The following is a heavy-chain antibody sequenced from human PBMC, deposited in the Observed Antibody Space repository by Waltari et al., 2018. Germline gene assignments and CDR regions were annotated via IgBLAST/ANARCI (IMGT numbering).Heavy chain of an antibody. CDR3: VRCLANSLYNWLDP. D-gene: IGHD3-16*01. CDR2: INYDGSDI. CDR1: GFTFRPSW. V-gene: IGHV3-74*03. J-gene: IGHJ5*02. Sequence: EVQLVESGGGLVQPGGSLRLSCPAPGFTFRPSWMHWVRQAPGTGLVWVSRINYDGSDITYADSVKGRFTISRDNAKNTLYLQMNSLSVEDTAVYYCVRCLANSLYNWLDPWGQGTLVTVSS.